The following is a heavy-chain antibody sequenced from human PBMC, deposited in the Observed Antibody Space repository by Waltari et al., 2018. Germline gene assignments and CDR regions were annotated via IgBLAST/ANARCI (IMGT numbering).Heavy chain of an antibody. Sequence: QVQLQESGPGLVKPSETLSLTCTFSGGSISSHYWSWIRQPPGKGLAWIGYIYYSGSTNYNPSLKSRVTISVDTSKNQFALKLSSVTAADTAVYYCARDRGSWGNWFDPWGQGTLVTVSS. J-gene: IGHJ5*02. CDR1: GGSISSHY. CDR2: IYYSGST. CDR3: ARDRGSWGNWFDP. D-gene: IGHD6-13*01. V-gene: IGHV4-59*11.